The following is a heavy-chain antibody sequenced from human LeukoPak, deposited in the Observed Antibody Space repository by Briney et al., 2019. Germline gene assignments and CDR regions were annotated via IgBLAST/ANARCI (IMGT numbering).Heavy chain of an antibody. CDR3: ARVAVEMATTTPYYYYGMDV. CDR1: GFTFSSYS. Sequence: GGSLRLSCAASGFTFSSYSMNWVRQAPGKGLEWVSSISSSSSYIYYADSVKGRFTISGDNAKNSLYLQMNSLRAEDTAVYYCARVAVEMATTTPYYYYGMDVWGQGTTVTVPS. D-gene: IGHD5-24*01. CDR2: ISSSSSYI. V-gene: IGHV3-21*01. J-gene: IGHJ6*02.